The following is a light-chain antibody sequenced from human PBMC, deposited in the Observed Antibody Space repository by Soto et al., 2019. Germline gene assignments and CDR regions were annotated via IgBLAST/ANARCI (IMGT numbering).Light chain of an antibody. CDR1: SSNIGSNT. CDR3: AAWDDSLNGV. J-gene: IGLJ3*02. Sequence: QSVLTQPPSASGTPGQRVTISCSGSSSNIGSNTVNWYQQLPGTAPKLLIYSNNQRHSGVPDRFSGSKSGTSASLAISGLQSEDEADYYCAAWDDSLNGVFGGGTKVTVL. V-gene: IGLV1-44*01. CDR2: SNN.